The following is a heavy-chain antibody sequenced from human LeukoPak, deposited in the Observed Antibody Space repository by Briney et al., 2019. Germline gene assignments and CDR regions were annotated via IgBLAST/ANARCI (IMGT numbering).Heavy chain of an antibody. V-gene: IGHV3-23*01. CDR1: GFSFSSYA. CDR3: ACSRTFDY. CDR2: IGTDDST. Sequence: GGSLRLSCAASGFSFSSYAMSWVRQAPGKGLEWVSSIGTDDSTFYADSVKGRFTISRDNAKNSLYLQMNSLRAEDTAVYYCACSRTFDYWGQGTLVTVSS. J-gene: IGHJ4*02. D-gene: IGHD6-13*01.